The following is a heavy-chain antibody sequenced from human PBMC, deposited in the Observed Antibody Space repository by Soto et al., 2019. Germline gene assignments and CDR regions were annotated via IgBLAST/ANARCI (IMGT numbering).Heavy chain of an antibody. Sequence: GGSLRPSCEPSGLTFSSYAMSWVRQAPGKGLEWVSAISGSGGSTYYADSVKGRFTISRDNSKNTLYLQMNSLRAEDTAVYYCAKAESSGWYEMDNWFDPWGQGTLVTVSS. D-gene: IGHD6-19*01. V-gene: IGHV3-23*01. CDR2: ISGSGGST. CDR1: GLTFSSYA. CDR3: AKAESSGWYEMDNWFDP. J-gene: IGHJ5*02.